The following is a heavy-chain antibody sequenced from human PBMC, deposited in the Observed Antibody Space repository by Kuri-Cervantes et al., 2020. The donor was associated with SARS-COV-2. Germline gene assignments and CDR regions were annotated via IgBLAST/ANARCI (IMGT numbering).Heavy chain of an antibody. V-gene: IGHV3-9*01. D-gene: IGHD3-10*01. CDR2: ISWNSGSI. CDR1: GFTFDDYA. J-gene: IGHJ5*02. Sequence: GGSLRLSCAASGFTFDDYAMHWVRQAPGKGLEWVSGISWNSGSIGYADSVKGRFTISRDNAKNSLYLQMNSLRTEDTAVYYCASLTGFNWFDPWGQGTLVTVSS. CDR3: ASLTGFNWFDP.